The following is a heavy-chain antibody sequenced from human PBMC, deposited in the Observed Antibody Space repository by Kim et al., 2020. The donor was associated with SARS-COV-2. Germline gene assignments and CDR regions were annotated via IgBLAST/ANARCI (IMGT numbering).Heavy chain of an antibody. D-gene: IGHD6-19*01. Sequence: SETLSLTCAVYGGSFSGYYWSWIRQPPGKGLEWIGEINHSGSTNYNPSLKSRVNFSLESKNQFSLKLSSVTAADTAVYYCARGSVARDDAFDFCGSGTM. CDR3: ARGSVARDDAFDF. V-gene: IGHV4-34*01. CDR2: INHSGST. CDR1: GGSFSGYY. J-gene: IGHJ3*01.